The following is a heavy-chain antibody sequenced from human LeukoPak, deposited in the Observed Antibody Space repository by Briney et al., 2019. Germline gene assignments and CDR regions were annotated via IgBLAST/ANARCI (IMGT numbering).Heavy chain of an antibody. CDR3: ARRGYSYEIDY. J-gene: IGHJ4*02. D-gene: IGHD5-18*01. V-gene: IGHV4-38-2*01. CDR2: IYHSGST. Sequence: PSETLSLTXAVSGYSISSGYYWGWIRQPPGKGLEWIGSIYHSGSTYYNPSLKSRATISVDTSKNQFSLKLSSVTAADTAVYYCARRGYSYEIDYWGQGTLVTVSS. CDR1: GYSISSGYY.